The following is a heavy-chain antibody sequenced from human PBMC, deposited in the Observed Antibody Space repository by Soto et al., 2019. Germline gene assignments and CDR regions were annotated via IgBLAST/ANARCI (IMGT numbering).Heavy chain of an antibody. D-gene: IGHD3-22*01. CDR2: IYTSGST. CDR1: GGTISNYY. CDR3: ARYSSGYLWYFDY. V-gene: IGHV4-4*07. J-gene: IGHJ4*02. Sequence: QVQLQESGPGLVKPSETLSLTCTVSGGTISNYYWSWIRQPAGKGLEWIGRIYTSGSTNYNPSLKSRVTMSVDTARNQFSLELSSVTAADTAVYYGARYSSGYLWYFDYWGQGTLVTVSS.